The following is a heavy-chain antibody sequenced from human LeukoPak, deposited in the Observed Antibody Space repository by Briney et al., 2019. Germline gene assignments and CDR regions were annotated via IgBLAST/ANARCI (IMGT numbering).Heavy chain of an antibody. CDR1: GGSFSGYY. J-gene: IGHJ4*02. CDR2: INHSGST. V-gene: IGHV4-34*01. D-gene: IGHD6-25*01. CDR3: ARGGDGGMQE. Sequence: SETLSLTCAVYGGSFSGYYWSWIRQPPGKGLEWIGEINHSGSTNYNPSLKSRVTISVDTSKNQFSLKLSSVTAADTAVYYCARGGDGGMQEWGQGTLVTVSS.